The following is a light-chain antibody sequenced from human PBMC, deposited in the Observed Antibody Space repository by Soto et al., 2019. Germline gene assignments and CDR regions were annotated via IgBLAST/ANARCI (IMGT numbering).Light chain of an antibody. Sequence: AIRMTQSPSSFSASTGDRVTITFRASQGISSYLAWYQQKPGKAPKLLIYDASTLPSGVPSRFSGSGSGTDFTLTISCLQSEDFATYYCQQYYSYPPTFGQGTKVEIK. CDR3: QQYYSYPPT. CDR1: QGISSY. V-gene: IGKV1-8*01. CDR2: DAS. J-gene: IGKJ1*01.